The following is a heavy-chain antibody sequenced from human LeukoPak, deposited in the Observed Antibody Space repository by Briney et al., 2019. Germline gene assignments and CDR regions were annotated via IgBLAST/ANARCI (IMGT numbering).Heavy chain of an antibody. J-gene: IGHJ4*02. Sequence: ASVKVSCKASGGTFSSYAISWVRQAPGQGLEWMGRIIPILGIANYAQKFQGRVTIIADKSTSTAYMELSSLRSEDTAVYYCAISDILTGYHDYWGQGTLVTVSS. D-gene: IGHD3-9*01. CDR2: IIPILGIA. CDR3: AISDILTGYHDY. CDR1: GGTFSSYA. V-gene: IGHV1-69*04.